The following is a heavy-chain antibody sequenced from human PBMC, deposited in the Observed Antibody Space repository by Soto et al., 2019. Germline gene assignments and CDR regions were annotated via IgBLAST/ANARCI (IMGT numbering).Heavy chain of an antibody. Sequence: AASVKVSCKASGGTFSSYAISWVRQAPGQGLEWMGGIIPIFGTANYAQKFQGRVTITADESTSTAYMELSSLRSEDTAVYYCASALSSGWYNYFDYWGQGTLVTVSS. V-gene: IGHV1-69*13. D-gene: IGHD6-19*01. J-gene: IGHJ4*02. CDR2: IIPIFGTA. CDR3: ASALSSGWYNYFDY. CDR1: GGTFSSYA.